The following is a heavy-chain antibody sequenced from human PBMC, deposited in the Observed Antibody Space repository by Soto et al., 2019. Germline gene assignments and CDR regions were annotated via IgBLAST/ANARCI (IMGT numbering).Heavy chain of an antibody. CDR2: IYYSGST. Sequence: SETLSLTCTVSGGSISSYYWSWIRQPPGKGLEWIGYIYYSGSTNYNPSLKSRVTISVDTSKNQFSLKLSFVTAADTAVYYCASASRITIFQFDYWGQGTLVTVSS. J-gene: IGHJ4*02. D-gene: IGHD3-9*01. CDR1: GGSISSYY. CDR3: ASASRITIFQFDY. V-gene: IGHV4-59*08.